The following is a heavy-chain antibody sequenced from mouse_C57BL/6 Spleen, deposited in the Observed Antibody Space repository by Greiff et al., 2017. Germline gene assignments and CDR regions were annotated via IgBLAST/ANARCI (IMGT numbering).Heavy chain of an antibody. D-gene: IGHD2-4*01. V-gene: IGHV5-4*01. J-gene: IGHJ4*01. CDR2: ISDGGSYT. CDR3: ARDPYYDYDRYYAMDY. CDR1: GFTFSSYA. Sequence: EVQRVESGGGLVKPGGSLKLSCAASGFTFSSYAMSWVRQTPEKRLEWVATISDGGSYTYYPDNVKGRFTISRDNAKNNLYLQMSHLKSEDTAMYYCARDPYYDYDRYYAMDYWGQGTSVTVSS.